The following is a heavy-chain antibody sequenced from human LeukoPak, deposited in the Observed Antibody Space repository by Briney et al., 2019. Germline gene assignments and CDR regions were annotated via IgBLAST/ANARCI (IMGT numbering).Heavy chain of an antibody. Sequence: GGSLRLSCAASGFTVSSNFMNWVRQAPGKGLEWVSYISSSSSHTNYADSVKGRFTISRDNAKNSLYLQMNSLRGEDTAVYYCARIYSNGWPDYWGQGTLVTVSS. CDR2: ISSSSSHT. CDR1: GFTVSSNF. CDR3: ARIYSNGWPDY. D-gene: IGHD6-19*01. J-gene: IGHJ4*02. V-gene: IGHV3-11*06.